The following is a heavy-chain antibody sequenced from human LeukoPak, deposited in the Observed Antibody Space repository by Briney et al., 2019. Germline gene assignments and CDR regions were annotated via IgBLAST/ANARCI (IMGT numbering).Heavy chain of an antibody. CDR2: TYYRSKWYN. J-gene: IGHJ6*02. Sequence: SQTLSLTCAISGDSVSSNSAAWNWIRQSPSRGLEWLGRTYYRSKWYNDYAVSVKSRITINPDTSKNQFSLQLNSVTPEDTAVYYCARSPANYDFWSGYVDTKPYYYYGMDVWGQGTTVAVSS. D-gene: IGHD3-3*01. CDR1: GDSVSSNSAA. CDR3: ARSPANYDFWSGYVDTKPYYYYGMDV. V-gene: IGHV6-1*01.